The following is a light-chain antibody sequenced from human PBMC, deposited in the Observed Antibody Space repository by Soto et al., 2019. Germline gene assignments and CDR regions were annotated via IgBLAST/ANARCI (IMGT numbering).Light chain of an antibody. V-gene: IGKV3-20*01. CDR1: HSLSSNY. CDR3: QQYDASTYT. J-gene: IGKJ2*01. Sequence: EIVLTQSPGTLSLSPGESATLSCRAGHSLSSNYLAWYQQNPGQAPRLLIYGTSSRATGIPDRFSGSGSGTDFTLTISRLEPEDFGVYYCQQYDASTYTFGQGTKLEIK. CDR2: GTS.